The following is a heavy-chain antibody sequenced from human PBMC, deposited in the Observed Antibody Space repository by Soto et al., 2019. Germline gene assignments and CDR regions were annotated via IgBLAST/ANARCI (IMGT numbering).Heavy chain of an antibody. Sequence: SVKVSCKASGFTFTSSAVQWVRQARGQRLEWIGWIVVGSGNTNYAQKFQERVTITRDMSTSTAYMELSSLRSEDTAVYYCAAATDSSSWYAGLFDYWGQGTLVTVSS. CDR2: IVVGSGNT. J-gene: IGHJ4*02. CDR3: AAATDSSSWYAGLFDY. V-gene: IGHV1-58*01. D-gene: IGHD6-13*01. CDR1: GFTFTSSA.